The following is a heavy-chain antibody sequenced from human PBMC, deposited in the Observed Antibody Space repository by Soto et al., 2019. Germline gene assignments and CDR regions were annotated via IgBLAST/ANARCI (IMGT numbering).Heavy chain of an antibody. D-gene: IGHD6-13*01. CDR1: GGSIISGDYY. CDR3: ARGAAAGLFTPYYYGMDV. J-gene: IGHJ6*02. Sequence: SETLSLTCTVSGGSIISGDYYWSWIRQPPGKGLEWIGNIYYSGDTSYSYPSLKGRVTMSVDTSKNQFSMRLSSVNAADTAVYYCARGAAAGLFTPYYYGMDVWGQGTTVTVSS. V-gene: IGHV4-30-4*08. CDR2: IYYSGDT.